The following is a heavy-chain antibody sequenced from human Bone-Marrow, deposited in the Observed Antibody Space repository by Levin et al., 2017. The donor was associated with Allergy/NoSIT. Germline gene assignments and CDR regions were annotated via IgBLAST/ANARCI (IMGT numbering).Heavy chain of an antibody. CDR2: INPSGGST. CDR1: GYTFTSYY. V-gene: IGHV1-46*01. Sequence: ASVKVSCKASGYTFTSYYMHWVRQAPGQGLEWMGIINPSGGSTSYAQKFQGRVTMTRDTSTSTVYMELSSLRSEDTAVYYCARERRQWLPRVGWFDPWGQGTLVTVSS. CDR3: ARERRQWLPRVGWFDP. J-gene: IGHJ5*02. D-gene: IGHD6-19*01.